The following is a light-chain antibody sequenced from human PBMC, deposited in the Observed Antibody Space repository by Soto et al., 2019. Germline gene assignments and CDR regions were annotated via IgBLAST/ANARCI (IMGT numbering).Light chain of an antibody. CDR2: DAT. CDR3: QQFNSSPWT. Sequence: DIQMTQSPSTLSASVGDRVTITCRASLSISRWLAWYQEKQGKAPKLLIHDATTLEGGVPLRFSGSGSGTEFTLTISSLQPDDFAAYYCQQFNSSPWTFGQGTKVEIK. V-gene: IGKV1-5*01. CDR1: LSISRW. J-gene: IGKJ1*01.